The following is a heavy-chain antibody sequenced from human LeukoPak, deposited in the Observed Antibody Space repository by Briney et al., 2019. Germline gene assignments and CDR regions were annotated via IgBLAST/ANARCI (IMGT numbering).Heavy chain of an antibody. J-gene: IGHJ4*02. D-gene: IGHD6-13*01. CDR2: IRSEANSYAT. CDR1: GFSFSGSA. CDR3: TRRPDSSSLYYFDY. V-gene: IGHV3-73*01. Sequence: GWSLRLSCAASGFSFSGSAMHWVRQASGKGLEWVGRIRSEANSYATSYTASVKGRFTISRDDSKNTAYLQMNSLKTEDTAVYFCTRRPDSSSLYYFDYWGQGALVTVSS.